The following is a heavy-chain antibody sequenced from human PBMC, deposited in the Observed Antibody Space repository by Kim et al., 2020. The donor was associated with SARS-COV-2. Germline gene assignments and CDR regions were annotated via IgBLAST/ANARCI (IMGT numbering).Heavy chain of an antibody. J-gene: IGHJ6*02. CDR3: ARKGTAAEGAYDYIWGSYRYDYYYGMDV. Sequence: ASVKVSCKASGYTFTSYDINWVRQATGQGLEWMGWMNPNSGNTGYAQKFQGRVTMTRNTSISTAYMELSSLRSEDTAVYYCARKGTAAEGAYDYIWGSYRYDYYYGMDVWGQGTTVTVSS. CDR1: GYTFTSYD. CDR2: MNPNSGNT. V-gene: IGHV1-8*01. D-gene: IGHD3-16*02.